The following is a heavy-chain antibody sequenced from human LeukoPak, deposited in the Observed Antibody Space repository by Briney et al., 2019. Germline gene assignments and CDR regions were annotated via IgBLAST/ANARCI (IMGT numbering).Heavy chain of an antibody. V-gene: IGHV3-48*04. CDR1: EFTFSRYS. D-gene: IGHD3-3*01. Sequence: PGGSLRLSCAASEFTFSRYSMNWVRQAPGKGLEWISYITSSSRTIWYADSVKGRFTISRDNAKNSLYLQMNSLRAEDTAVYYCAKSSGVYDFWSGSPFDYWGQGTLVTVSS. CDR3: AKSSGVYDFWSGSPFDY. CDR2: ITSSSRTI. J-gene: IGHJ4*02.